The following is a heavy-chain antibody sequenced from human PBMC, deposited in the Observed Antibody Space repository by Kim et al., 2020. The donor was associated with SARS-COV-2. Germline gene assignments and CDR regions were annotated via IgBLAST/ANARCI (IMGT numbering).Heavy chain of an antibody. Sequence: GGSLRLSCAASGFILSRYWMYWVRQVPGKGLVWVARINSDGITIYADSVKGRFNISRENAKNTLYLQMDSLRAEDTAVYYCVRACGYWGRGTLVTVSS. J-gene: IGHJ4*02. CDR1: GFILSRYW. V-gene: IGHV3-74*01. D-gene: IGHD2-21*01. CDR2: INSDGIT. CDR3: VRACGY.